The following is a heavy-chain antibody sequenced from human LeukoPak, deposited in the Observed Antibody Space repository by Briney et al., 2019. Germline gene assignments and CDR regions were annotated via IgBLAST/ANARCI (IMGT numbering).Heavy chain of an antibody. Sequence: PSETLSLTCTVSGGSISSSSYYWGWIRQPPGKGLEWIGSIYYSGSTYYNPSLKSRVTISVDTSRNQFSLKLSSVTAADTAVYYCARAEVGFPFDYWAREPWSPSPQ. CDR1: GGSISSSSYY. J-gene: IGHJ4*02. D-gene: IGHD1-14*01. CDR3: ARAEVGFPFDY. V-gene: IGHV4-39*01. CDR2: IYYSGST.